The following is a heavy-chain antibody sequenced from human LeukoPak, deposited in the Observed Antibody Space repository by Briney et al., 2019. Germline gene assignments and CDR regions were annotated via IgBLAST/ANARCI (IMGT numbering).Heavy chain of an antibody. J-gene: IGHJ4*02. Sequence: SETLSLTCAVYGGSFSGYYWSWIRQPPGKGLEWMGEINHGGSTNYNPSLKSRVTISVHTSKNKFYLKLSSVTAADTAVYYCARATTSGYCSGGRCSSDYWGQGTLVTVSS. CDR2: INHGGST. CDR3: ARATTSGYCSGGRCSSDY. D-gene: IGHD2-15*01. V-gene: IGHV4-34*01. CDR1: GGSFSGYY.